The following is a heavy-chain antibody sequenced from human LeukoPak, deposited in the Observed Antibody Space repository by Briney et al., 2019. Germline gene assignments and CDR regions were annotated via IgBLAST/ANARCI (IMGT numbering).Heavy chain of an antibody. CDR3: ARGPTYYYDSSGYYLDY. CDR1: GGSVSSGTDY. CDR2: ISYSGST. V-gene: IGHV4-39*01. D-gene: IGHD3-22*01. J-gene: IGHJ4*02. Sequence: PSETLSLTCSVSGGSVSSGTDYWGWVRQPPGKGLEWIGSISYSGSTYYRPSLKSRVTISVDKSKNQFSLKVSSVTAADTAVYYCARGPTYYYDSSGYYLDYWGQGTLVTVSS.